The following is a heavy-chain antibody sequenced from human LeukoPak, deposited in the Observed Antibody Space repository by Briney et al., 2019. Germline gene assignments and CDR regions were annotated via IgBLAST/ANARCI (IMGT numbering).Heavy chain of an antibody. D-gene: IGHD3-10*01. CDR1: GFTFSRYA. CDR2: ISSNGGST. CDR3: VKDSSSGSYFDH. Sequence: RPGGSLRLSCSASGFTFSRYAMHWVSQDPGKGLEYVSAISSNGGSTYYADSVKGRFTISRDNSRNTLHLQMSSLRVEDTAVYYCVKDSSSGSYFDHWGQGTLVTVSS. J-gene: IGHJ4*02. V-gene: IGHV3-64D*06.